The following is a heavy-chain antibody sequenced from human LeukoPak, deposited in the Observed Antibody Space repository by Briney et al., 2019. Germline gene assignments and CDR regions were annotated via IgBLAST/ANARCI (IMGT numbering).Heavy chain of an antibody. CDR3: ARVRCSSNSCFPDY. CDR2: IKQDGSDK. Sequence: PGGSLRLSCAASGFTFSTYWMSWVRQAPGKGLEWVANIKQDGSDKYYVDSVKGRFTISRDSAKNSLFLQVNSLRAEDTAVYYCARVRCSSNSCFPDYWGQGTLVTVSS. V-gene: IGHV3-7*01. J-gene: IGHJ4*02. D-gene: IGHD2-2*01. CDR1: GFTFSTYW.